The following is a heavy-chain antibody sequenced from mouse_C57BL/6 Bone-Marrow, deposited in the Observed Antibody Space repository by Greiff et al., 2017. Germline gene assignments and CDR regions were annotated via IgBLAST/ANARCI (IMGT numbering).Heavy chain of an antibody. CDR2: IDPENGDT. J-gene: IGHJ3*01. Sequence: EVQLQQSGAELVRPGASVKLSCTASGFNIKDDYMHWVKQRPEQGLEWIGWIDPENGDTEYASKFQGKATITADTSSNPAYLQLSSLTSEDTAVYYCTTGGSPFAYWGQGTLVTVSA. CDR3: TTGGSPFAY. V-gene: IGHV14-4*01. CDR1: GFNIKDDY. D-gene: IGHD1-1*01.